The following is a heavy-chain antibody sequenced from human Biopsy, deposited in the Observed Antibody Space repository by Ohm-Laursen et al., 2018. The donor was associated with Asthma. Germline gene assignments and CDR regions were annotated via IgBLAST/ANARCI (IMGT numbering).Heavy chain of an antibody. CDR2: IYYIGST. Sequence: SETLSLTCTVSPGSINDYYWNWTRQFPGKGLEWIGYIYYIGSTYYNPSLKSRVAISLDTSKNQFSLKLSSVTAADTAVYFCARAAITGIRGWFDPWGQGTQVTVSS. CDR1: PGSINDYY. CDR3: ARAAITGIRGWFDP. V-gene: IGHV4-59*08. J-gene: IGHJ5*02. D-gene: IGHD1-20*01.